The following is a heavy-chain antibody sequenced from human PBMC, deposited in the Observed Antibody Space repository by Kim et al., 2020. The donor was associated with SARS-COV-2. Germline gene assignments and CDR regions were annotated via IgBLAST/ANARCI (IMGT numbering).Heavy chain of an antibody. V-gene: IGHV6-1*01. Sequence: SQTLSLTCAISGDSVSSNSATWNWIRQSPSRGLEWLGRTYYRSKWSNDYAAFVKSRITINPDTSKNQFSLQLNSVTPEDTALYYCARGKSVVRGVTPNFHYWGQGTLVPVSS. CDR2: TYYRSKWSN. CDR1: GDSVSSNSAT. J-gene: IGHJ4*02. CDR3: ARGKSVVRGVTPNFHY. D-gene: IGHD3-10*01.